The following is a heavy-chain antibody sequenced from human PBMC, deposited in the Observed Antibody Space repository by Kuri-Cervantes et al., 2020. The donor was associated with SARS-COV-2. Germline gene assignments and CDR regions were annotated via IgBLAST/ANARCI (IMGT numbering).Heavy chain of an antibody. V-gene: IGHV3-7*05. J-gene: IGHJ3*02. CDR3: ARGLGTADASDI. CDR2: IKQDGGEK. D-gene: IGHD1-1*01. CDR1: GFTFSSYW. Sequence: GGSLRLSCAASGFTFSSYWMSWVRQAPGKGLEWVANIKQDGGEKYCVDSVKGRFTISRDNAKNSLYLQMNSLRAEDTAVYYCARGLGTADASDIWGQGTKVTVSS.